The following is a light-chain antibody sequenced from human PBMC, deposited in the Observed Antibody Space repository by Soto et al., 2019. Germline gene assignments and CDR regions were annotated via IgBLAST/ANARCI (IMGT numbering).Light chain of an antibody. CDR1: QSVSNNY. J-gene: IGKJ1*01. CDR2: GAS. V-gene: IGKV3-20*01. Sequence: EIVMTQSPGTLSLSPGERATLSCRASQSVSNNYLAWYQQKPGQAPRLLIYGASIRATGIPDRFSGSGSGTDFTLTISRLEPGDFAVYYCQQYGYSSWTFGQGTKV. CDR3: QQYGYSSWT.